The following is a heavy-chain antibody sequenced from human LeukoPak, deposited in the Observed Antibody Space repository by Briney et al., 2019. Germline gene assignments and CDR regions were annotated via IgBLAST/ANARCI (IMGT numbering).Heavy chain of an antibody. CDR3: ASSISVAAAGTLFDY. J-gene: IGHJ4*02. CDR2: ISYTGST. D-gene: IGHD6-13*01. CDR1: GGSISSYS. Sequence: SETLSLTCTVAGGSISSYSWNWIRQPPGKGLEWIGHISYTGSTNYNPSLKSRITISVDTSKNQFSLKLSSVTVADTAVYYCASSISVAAAGTLFDYWGQGTLVTVSS. V-gene: IGHV4-59*08.